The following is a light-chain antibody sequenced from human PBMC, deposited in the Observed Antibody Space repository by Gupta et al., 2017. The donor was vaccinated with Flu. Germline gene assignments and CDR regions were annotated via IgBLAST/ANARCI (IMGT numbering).Light chain of an antibody. CDR1: SSDLGSYNF. V-gene: IGLV2-11*01. CDR2: SVT. J-gene: IGLJ3*02. CDR3: CSYAGSYTWV. Sequence: QSALTQPRSVFGSPGQSVTISCTGSSSDLGSYNFVSWYQHPPGKAPKLVIYSVTMRPSGVPARFSGSKSGNTASLTISGLQADDEADYYCCSYAGSYTWVFGGGTKLTVL.